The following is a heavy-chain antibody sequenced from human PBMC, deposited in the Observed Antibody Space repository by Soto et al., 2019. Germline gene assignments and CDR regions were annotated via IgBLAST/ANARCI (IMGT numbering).Heavy chain of an antibody. V-gene: IGHV1-18*01. J-gene: IGHJ6*02. CDR1: GFTFSNYG. CDR2: VSANNGHT. CDR3: ARDGPGYCSSTSCYGAYYYGMDV. D-gene: IGHD2-2*01. Sequence: ASVKVSCKASGFTFSNYGLNWVRQAPGQGLEWMGWVSANNGHTNYAQNLQGRVSMTTDTSTSTAYMELRGLTFDDTAVYYCARDGPGYCSSTSCYGAYYYGMDVWGQGTTVTVSS.